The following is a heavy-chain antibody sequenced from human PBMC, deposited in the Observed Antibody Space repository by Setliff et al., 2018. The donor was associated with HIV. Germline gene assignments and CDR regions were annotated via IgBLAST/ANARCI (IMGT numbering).Heavy chain of an antibody. D-gene: IGHD1-1*01. Sequence: SETLSLTCAVYGGSLNDYYWSWIRLPPGKGLEWIGEINHSGSTNYNPSLKSRVTISADTSKNQFSLKLTSVTAADTAVYYCARDWSHYFYYMDVWGKGTTVTVSS. CDR3: ARDWSHYFYYMDV. CDR2: INHSGST. J-gene: IGHJ6*03. V-gene: IGHV4-34*01. CDR1: GGSLNDYY.